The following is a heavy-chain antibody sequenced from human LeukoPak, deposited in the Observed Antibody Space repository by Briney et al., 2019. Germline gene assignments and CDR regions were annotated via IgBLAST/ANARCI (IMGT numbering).Heavy chain of an antibody. V-gene: IGHV3-53*01. CDR3: ARGQGR. CDR2: IYNGGTT. J-gene: IGHJ4*02. CDR1: GFTFSSYG. Sequence: PGGSLRLSCAASGFTFSSYGMSWVSQAPGKGLEWVSVIYNGGTTYYADSVKGRFTISRDNSKNTLFLQMNSLRGEDTAVYYCARGQGRWGQGTLVTVSS.